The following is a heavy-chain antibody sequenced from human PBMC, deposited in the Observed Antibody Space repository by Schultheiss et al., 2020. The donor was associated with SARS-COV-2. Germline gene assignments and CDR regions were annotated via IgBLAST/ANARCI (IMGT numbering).Heavy chain of an antibody. CDR3: ARDYRYYFDY. CDR1: GIIVSSNN. J-gene: IGHJ4*02. D-gene: IGHD1-14*01. Sequence: GGSLRLSCAASGIIVSSNNKKWVRQAPGKGLEWVAVISYDGSNKYYADSVKGRFTISRDNSKNTLYMQMNSLRAEDTAVYYCARDYRYYFDYWGQGTLVTVSS. V-gene: IGHV3-30-3*01. CDR2: ISYDGSNK.